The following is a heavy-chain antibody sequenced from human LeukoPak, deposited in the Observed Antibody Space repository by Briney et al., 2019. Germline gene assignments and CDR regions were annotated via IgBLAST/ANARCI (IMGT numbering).Heavy chain of an antibody. J-gene: IGHJ4*02. CDR2: ISYDGSNK. V-gene: IGHV3-30*04. D-gene: IGHD2/OR15-2a*01. CDR3: ARDFLR. CDR1: GFPFSSYA. Sequence: GGSLELSCAASGFPFSSYAMHWVRQAPGKGLEWVAVISYDGSNKYYADSVKGRFTISRDNSKNTLYLQMNSLRAEDTAVYYCARDFLRWGQGTLVTVSS.